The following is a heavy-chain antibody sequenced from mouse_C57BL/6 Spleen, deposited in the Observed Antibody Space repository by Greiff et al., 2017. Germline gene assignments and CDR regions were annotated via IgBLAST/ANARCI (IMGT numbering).Heavy chain of an antibody. CDR2: ISYDGSN. Sequence: EVQLQESGPGLVKPSQSLSLTCSVTGYSITSGYYWNWIRQFPGNKLEWMGYISYDGSNNYNPSLKNRISITRDTSKNQFFLKLNSVTTEDTATYYCARGDSNPFAYWGQGTLVTVSA. V-gene: IGHV3-6*01. CDR1: GYSITSGYY. J-gene: IGHJ3*01. D-gene: IGHD2-5*01. CDR3: ARGDSNPFAY.